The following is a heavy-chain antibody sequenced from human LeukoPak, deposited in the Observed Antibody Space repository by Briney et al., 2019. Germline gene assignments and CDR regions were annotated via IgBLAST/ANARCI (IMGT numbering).Heavy chain of an antibody. Sequence: SETLSLTCALYGGSFSGYYWSWIRQPPGKGLEWIGEINHSGSTNYNPSLKSRVTISVDTSKNQFSLKLSSVTAADTAVYYCARAGGTIFGVVTLRYYFDYWGQGTLVTVSS. CDR1: GGSFSGYY. CDR2: INHSGST. D-gene: IGHD3-3*01. V-gene: IGHV4-34*01. CDR3: ARAGGTIFGVVTLRYYFDY. J-gene: IGHJ4*02.